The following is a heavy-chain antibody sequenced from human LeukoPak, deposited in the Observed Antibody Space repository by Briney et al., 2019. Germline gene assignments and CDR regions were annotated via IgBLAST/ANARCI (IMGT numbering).Heavy chain of an antibody. CDR1: GFTFSDYY. CDR3: AKAAHLYCSSTSCYLDY. D-gene: IGHD2-2*01. CDR2: VSGSGGST. V-gene: IGHV3-23*01. Sequence: GGSLRLSCAASGFTFSDYYMSWIRQAPGKGLEWVSTVSGSGGSTYYADSVKGRFTISRDNSKNTLYLQMNSLRADDTAVYYCAKAAHLYCSSTSCYLDYWGQGTLVTVSS. J-gene: IGHJ4*02.